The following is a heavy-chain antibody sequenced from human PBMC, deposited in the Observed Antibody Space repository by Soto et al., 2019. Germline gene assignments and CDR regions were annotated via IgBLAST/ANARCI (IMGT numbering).Heavy chain of an antibody. CDR2: ISGNGGST. CDR3: ARGTVTTFYYYGMDV. CDR1: GFTFSSYA. V-gene: IGHV3-64*01. J-gene: IGHJ6*02. D-gene: IGHD4-17*01. Sequence: EVQLVESGGGLVQPGGSLRLSCAASGFTFSSYAIHWVRQAPGKGLEYVSAISGNGGSTYYANSVKGRFTISRDNSKNTLYLQMGSLRAEDMAVYYCARGTVTTFYYYGMDVWGQGTTVTVSS.